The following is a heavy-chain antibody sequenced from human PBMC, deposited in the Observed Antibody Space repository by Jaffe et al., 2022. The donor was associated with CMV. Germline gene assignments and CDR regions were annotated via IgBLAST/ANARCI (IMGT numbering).Heavy chain of an antibody. Sequence: EVQLVESGGDLVQPGGSLRLSCSASGFAFLSYVMHWVRQAPGKGLEYVSGISTDGGDTYYADSVKGRLTISRDNSKNMVYLQMTSLGTEDTAVYYCAMGGRWLSPPDLDHWGQGTLVTVSS. CDR2: ISTDGGDT. D-gene: IGHD3-22*01. CDR3: AMGGRWLSPPDLDH. V-gene: IGHV3-64D*06. J-gene: IGHJ4*02. CDR1: GFAFLSYV.